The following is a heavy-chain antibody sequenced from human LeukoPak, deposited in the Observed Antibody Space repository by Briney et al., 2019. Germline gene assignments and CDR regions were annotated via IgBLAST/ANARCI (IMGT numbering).Heavy chain of an antibody. CDR2: IYYSGST. J-gene: IGHJ5*02. CDR1: GGSISSYY. Sequence: SETLSLTCTVAGGSISSYYWSWIRQPTGKGLEWKGYIYYSGSTNYNPSLKSRVTISVDTSKNQFSLKLSSVTAADTDVYYCARDGAPLGFGELFSWFDPWGQGTLVTVSS. D-gene: IGHD3-10*01. V-gene: IGHV4-59*01. CDR3: ARDGAPLGFGELFSWFDP.